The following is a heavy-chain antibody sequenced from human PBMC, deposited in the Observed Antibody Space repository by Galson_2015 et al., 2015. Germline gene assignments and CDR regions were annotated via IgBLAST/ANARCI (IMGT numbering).Heavy chain of an antibody. V-gene: IGHV1-69*13. Sequence: SVKVSCKASGGTFSSYAISWVRQAPGQGLEWMGGIIPIFGTANYAQKFQGRVTITADESTSTAYMELSSLRSEDTAVYYCARAPKSYGHRYYYYGMDVWGQGTTVTVSS. CDR3: ARAPKSYGHRYYYYGMDV. D-gene: IGHD5-18*01. CDR1: GGTFSSYA. J-gene: IGHJ6*02. CDR2: IIPIFGTA.